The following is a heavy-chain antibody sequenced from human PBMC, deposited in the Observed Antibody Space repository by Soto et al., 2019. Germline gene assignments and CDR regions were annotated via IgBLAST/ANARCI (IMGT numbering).Heavy chain of an antibody. CDR3: ASRAHTIFGPGPGLTDYYYYGMDV. D-gene: IGHD3-3*01. CDR2: IIPIFGTA. CDR1: GGTFSSYA. J-gene: IGHJ6*02. Sequence: QVQLVQSGAEVKKPGSSVKVSCKASGGTFSSYAISWVRQAPGQGLEWMGGIIPIFGTANYAQKFQGRVTITADESTSTAYMELSSLRSEDTAVYYCASRAHTIFGPGPGLTDYYYYGMDVWGQGTTVTVSS. V-gene: IGHV1-69*01.